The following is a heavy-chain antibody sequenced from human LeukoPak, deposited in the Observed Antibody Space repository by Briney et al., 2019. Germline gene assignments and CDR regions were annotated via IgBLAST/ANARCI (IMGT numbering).Heavy chain of an antibody. CDR2: ISVYNGNT. V-gene: IGHV1-18*01. Sequence: GASVKVSCKASGYTFTSYGISWVRQAPGQGPEWMGWISVYNGNTNYAQKLQGRVTMTTDTSTSTAYMELRSLRSDDTAVYYCARAGSGNWNDVGLDYWGQGTLVTVSS. CDR3: ARAGSGNWNDVGLDY. CDR1: GYTFTSYG. J-gene: IGHJ4*02. D-gene: IGHD1-20*01.